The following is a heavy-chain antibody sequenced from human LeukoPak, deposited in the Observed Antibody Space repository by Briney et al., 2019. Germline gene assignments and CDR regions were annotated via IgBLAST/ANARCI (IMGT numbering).Heavy chain of an antibody. CDR3: ARDLSVGAFDI. Sequence: ASVKVSCKASGYTFTGYYMHWVRQAPGQGLVWMGWINPNSGGTNYAQKFQGWVTMTRDTSISTAYMELSRLRSDDTAVYYCARDLSVGAFDIWGQGTMVTVSS. D-gene: IGHD1-26*01. CDR2: INPNSGGT. V-gene: IGHV1-2*04. J-gene: IGHJ3*02. CDR1: GYTFTGYY.